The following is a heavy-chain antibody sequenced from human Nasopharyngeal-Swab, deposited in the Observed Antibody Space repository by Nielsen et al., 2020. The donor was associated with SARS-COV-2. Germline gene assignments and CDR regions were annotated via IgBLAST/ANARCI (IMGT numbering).Heavy chain of an antibody. CDR1: GYSFISYW. CDR2: IYPGDSDT. Sequence: GDSLKISCKGSGYSFISYWIGWVRQMPGKGLEWLGFIYPGDSDTRYSPSFQGQVTISAEKSISTAYLQWSSLKASDTAMYYCARQARRVSMVRGVMYFDYWGQGTLVTVSS. CDR3: ARQARRVSMVRGVMYFDY. V-gene: IGHV5-51*01. J-gene: IGHJ4*02. D-gene: IGHD3-10*01.